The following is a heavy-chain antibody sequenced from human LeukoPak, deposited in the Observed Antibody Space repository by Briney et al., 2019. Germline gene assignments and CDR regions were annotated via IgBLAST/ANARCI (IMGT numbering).Heavy chain of an antibody. J-gene: IGHJ4*02. Sequence: PGGSLRLSCTASGFTFGDYAMSWVRQAPGKGLEWVGFIRSKAYGGTTGYAASVKGRFTISRDDSKSIAYLQMNGLKTEDTAVYYCTRTTYYYDSSGYREPHYWGQGTLVTVSS. D-gene: IGHD3-22*01. CDR3: TRTTYYYDSSGYREPHY. V-gene: IGHV3-49*04. CDR2: IRSKAYGGTT. CDR1: GFTFGDYA.